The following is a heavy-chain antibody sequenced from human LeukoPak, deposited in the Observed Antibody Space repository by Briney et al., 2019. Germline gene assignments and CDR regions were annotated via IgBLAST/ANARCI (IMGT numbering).Heavy chain of an antibody. D-gene: IGHD5-12*01. J-gene: IGHJ6*02. CDR3: ARVVATIPYYYYGMDV. Sequence: GGSLRLSCAASGFTFSSYEMNWVRQAPGKGLEWVSVIYSGGSTYYADSVKGRFTISRDNSKNTLYLQMNSLRAEDTAVYYCARVVATIPYYYYGMDVWGQGTTVTVSS. CDR2: IYSGGST. CDR1: GFTFSSYE. V-gene: IGHV3-53*01.